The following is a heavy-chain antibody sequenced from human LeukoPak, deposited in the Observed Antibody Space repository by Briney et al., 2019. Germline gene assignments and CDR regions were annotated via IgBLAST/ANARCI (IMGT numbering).Heavy chain of an antibody. CDR2: ISGSGGST. CDR3: AKDSRHITMVRGVIYYFDY. J-gene: IGHJ4*02. CDR1: GFTFSSYA. Sequence: GGSLRLSCAASGFTFSSYAMSWVRQAPGKGLEWVSAISGSGGSTYYADSVKGRFTISRDNSKNTLYLQMNSMRAEDTAVYYCAKDSRHITMVRGVIYYFDYWGQGTLVTVSS. D-gene: IGHD3-10*01. V-gene: IGHV3-23*01.